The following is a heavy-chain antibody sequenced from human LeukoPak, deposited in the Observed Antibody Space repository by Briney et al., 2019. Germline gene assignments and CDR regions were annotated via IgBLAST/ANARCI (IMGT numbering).Heavy chain of an antibody. V-gene: IGHV5-51*01. CDR1: GYSFSSYW. Sequence: GESLKISFKGSGYSFSSYWIGRVRQMPGKGLEWMGVIYPGDSHTRYSPSFQGQVTISADKSISTAFLQWSSLEASDTAMYYCARHLSGSYSGYYFDYWGQGTLVTVSS. J-gene: IGHJ4*02. CDR3: ARHLSGSYSGYYFDY. D-gene: IGHD1-26*01. CDR2: IYPGDSHT.